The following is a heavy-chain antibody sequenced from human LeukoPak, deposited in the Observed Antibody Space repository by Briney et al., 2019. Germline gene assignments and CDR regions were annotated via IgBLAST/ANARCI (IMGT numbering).Heavy chain of an antibody. Sequence: PGGSLRLSCAASGFTFSNYAMSWVRQAPGKGMEWVSTISNSGAGTYYADSVKGRFTISRDNSKNTLYLQMNSLRAEDTAIHYCAKGPFSDYGSGRPPFMDVWGQGTTVAVSS. CDR2: ISNSGAGT. CDR1: GFTFSNYA. CDR3: AKGPFSDYGSGRPPFMDV. V-gene: IGHV3-23*01. J-gene: IGHJ6*02. D-gene: IGHD3-10*01.